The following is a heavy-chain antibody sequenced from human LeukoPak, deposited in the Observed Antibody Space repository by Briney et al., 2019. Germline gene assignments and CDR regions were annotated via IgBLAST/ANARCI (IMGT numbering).Heavy chain of an antibody. J-gene: IGHJ4*02. CDR2: ISYDGSNK. D-gene: IGHD6-13*01. V-gene: IGHV3-30-3*01. CDR1: GFTFSSYA. Sequence: GGSLRLSCAASGFTFSSYAMHWVRQAPGKGLEWVAVISYDGSNKYYADSVKGRFTISRDNSKNTLYLQMNSLRAEDTAVYYCAREHIIAAGSFDYWGQGTPVTVSS. CDR3: AREHIIAAGSFDY.